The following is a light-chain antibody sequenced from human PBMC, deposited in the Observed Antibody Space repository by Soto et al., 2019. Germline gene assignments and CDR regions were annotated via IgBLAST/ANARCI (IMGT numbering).Light chain of an antibody. V-gene: IGKV3-20*01. Sequence: EIVLTQSPGTQSSSPGERATLSCRASQSIDNRYLAWYEHKPGQAPRLLIYATSSRATGIPDRFGGSGSGTDFTLTINRLEREDFAVYYCQQYFGSSWTFGQGTKVDIK. CDR3: QQYFGSSWT. CDR1: QSIDNRY. CDR2: ATS. J-gene: IGKJ1*01.